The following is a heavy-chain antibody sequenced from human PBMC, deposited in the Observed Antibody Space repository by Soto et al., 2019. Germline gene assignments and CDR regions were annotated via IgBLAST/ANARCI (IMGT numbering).Heavy chain of an antibody. CDR1: GGSISSSNW. CDR2: IYHSGST. D-gene: IGHD2-8*01. Sequence: SETLSLTCAVSGGSISSSNWWSWVRQPPGKGLEWIGEIYHSGSTNYNPSLKSRVTISVDKSKNQFSLKLSSVTAADTAVYYCASTYCTNGVCYGANWFDPWGQGTLVTVSS. CDR3: ASTYCTNGVCYGANWFDP. J-gene: IGHJ5*02. V-gene: IGHV4-4*02.